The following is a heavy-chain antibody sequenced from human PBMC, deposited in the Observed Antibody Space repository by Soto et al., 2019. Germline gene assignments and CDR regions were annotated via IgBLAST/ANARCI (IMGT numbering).Heavy chain of an antibody. D-gene: IGHD5-12*01. Sequence: LRLSCAASGFTFSHYGMHWVRQAPGKGLEWVAVIWYDGSKKDYADSVKGRFTISRDDAKNTLYLQMNSLRVEDTAVYYCARDHSGYYLDYWGQGTLVTVSS. J-gene: IGHJ4*02. CDR1: GFTFSHYG. CDR2: IWYDGSKK. V-gene: IGHV3-33*01. CDR3: ARDHSGYYLDY.